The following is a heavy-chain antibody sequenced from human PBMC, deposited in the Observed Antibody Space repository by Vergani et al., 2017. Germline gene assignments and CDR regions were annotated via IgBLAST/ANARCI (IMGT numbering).Heavy chain of an antibody. CDR3: AKISSSQSWYFDY. CDR1: GFTFDDYA. Sequence: EVQLVESGGGLVQPGRSLRLSCAASGFTFDDYAMHWVRQAPGKGLEWVSGISWNSGSIGYADSVKGRFTISRDNAKNSLYLQMNSLRAEDTAVYYCAKISSSQSWYFDYWGQGTLVTVSS. J-gene: IGHJ4*02. V-gene: IGHV3-9*01. CDR2: ISWNSGSI. D-gene: IGHD6-6*01.